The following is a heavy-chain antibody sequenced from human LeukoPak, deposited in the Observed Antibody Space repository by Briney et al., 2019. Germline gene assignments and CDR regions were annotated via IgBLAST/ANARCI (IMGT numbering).Heavy chain of an antibody. Sequence: GGSLRLSCAASGFTFSSYWMHWVRQAPGKGLVWVSRINSDGSSTSYADSVKGRFTISRDNAKNTLYLQMNSLRDEDTAVYYCARSGSNPELKLRWGVGYHYYMDVWGKGTTVTVSS. V-gene: IGHV3-74*01. D-gene: IGHD1-7*01. CDR2: INSDGSST. CDR3: ARSGSNPELKLRWGVGYHYYMDV. CDR1: GFTFSSYW. J-gene: IGHJ6*03.